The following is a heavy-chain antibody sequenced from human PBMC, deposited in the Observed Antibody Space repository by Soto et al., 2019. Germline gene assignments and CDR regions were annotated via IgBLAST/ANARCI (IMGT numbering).Heavy chain of an antibody. V-gene: IGHV6-1*01. CDR1: GDTVSSNSVA. CDR3: ARSEEDSDYYYYGMDV. J-gene: IGHJ6*02. D-gene: IGHD2-15*01. Sequence: QVQLQQSGPGLVKPSQTLSLTCVGSGDTVSSNSVAWNWVRQSPSRGLEWLGRTYYRSRWYSDYAVSGRSRIDINADTSKTQVSLQLNSVTPEDTAVYYCARSEEDSDYYYYGMDVWGQGTTVTVSS. CDR2: TYYRSRWYS.